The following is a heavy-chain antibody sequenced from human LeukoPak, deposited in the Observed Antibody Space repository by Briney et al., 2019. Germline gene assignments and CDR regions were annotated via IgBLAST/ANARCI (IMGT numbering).Heavy chain of an antibody. CDR1: GYTFTVHA. CDR3: AKGGWVAVTGMDS. D-gene: IGHD6-19*01. J-gene: IGHJ4*02. CDR2: INTKTGNP. V-gene: IGHV7-4-1*02. Sequence: ASVKVSCKASGYTFTVHAMNWVRQAPGQGPEWMGYINTKTGNPTYAQGFTGRFVFSLDTSISTAYLQISSLKPEDTGVYYCAKGGWVAVTGMDSWGQGTLVTVSS.